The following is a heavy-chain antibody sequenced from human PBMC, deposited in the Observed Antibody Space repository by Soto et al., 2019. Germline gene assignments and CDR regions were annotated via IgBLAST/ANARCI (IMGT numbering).Heavy chain of an antibody. J-gene: IGHJ5*02. V-gene: IGHV3-48*03. CDR2: ISSSGGTI. D-gene: IGHD1-26*01. CDR1: GFTFSSYE. CDR3: ARLLSGEWDNWFDP. Sequence: GGSLRLSCAASGFTFSSYEMNWVRQAPGKGLEWVSDISSSGGTIYYADSVKGRFTISRDNAKNSLYLQMNSLRAEDTAVYYCARLLSGEWDNWFDPWGQGTLVTVSS.